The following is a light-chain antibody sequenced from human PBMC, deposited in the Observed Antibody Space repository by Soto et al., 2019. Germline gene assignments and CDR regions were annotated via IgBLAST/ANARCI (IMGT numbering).Light chain of an antibody. J-gene: IGLJ2*01. CDR2: STN. CDR1: TGAVTSGFY. V-gene: IGLV7-43*01. Sequence: QTVVTQEPSLTVSPGGKVTLTCASSTGAVTSGFYPSWFQQKPGQAPKTLIYSTNNKYSWTPARFSGSLLGGKAALTLSSVQPEDEAEYYCLLYYDDAHVIFGGGTQLTVL. CDR3: LLYYDDAHVI.